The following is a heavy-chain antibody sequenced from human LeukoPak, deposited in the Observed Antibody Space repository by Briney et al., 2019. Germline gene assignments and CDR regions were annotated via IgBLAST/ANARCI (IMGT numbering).Heavy chain of an antibody. Sequence: SETLSLTCAVSGESFSGNFWTWIRQSPGKGLEWIGEIDNNGITNYNPSLKSRVTISVDTSKNQFSLKLSSVTAADTAVYYCARGRSGLRETVWYFDLWGRGTLVIVSS. J-gene: IGHJ2*01. CDR3: ARGRSGLRETVWYFDL. V-gene: IGHV4-34*01. CDR1: GESFSGNF. CDR2: IDNNGIT. D-gene: IGHD2-21*02.